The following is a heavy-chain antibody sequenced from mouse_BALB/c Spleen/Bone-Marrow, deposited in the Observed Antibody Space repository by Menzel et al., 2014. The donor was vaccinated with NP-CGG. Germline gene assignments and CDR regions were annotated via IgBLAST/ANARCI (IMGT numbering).Heavy chain of an antibody. V-gene: IGHV14-3*02. CDR3: ANYYYGSSLFAY. J-gene: IGHJ3*01. D-gene: IGHD1-1*01. Sequence: LVESGAELVKPGASVKLSCTASGFNIKDTYMHWVKQRPEQGLEWIGRIDPANGNTKYDLKFQGKATITADTSSNTAYLQLSSLTSEDTAVYYCANYYYGSSLFAYWGQGTLVTVSA. CDR2: IDPANGNT. CDR1: GFNIKDTY.